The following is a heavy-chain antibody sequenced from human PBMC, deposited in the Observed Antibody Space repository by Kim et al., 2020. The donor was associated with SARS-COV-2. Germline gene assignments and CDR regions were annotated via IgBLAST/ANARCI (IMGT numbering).Heavy chain of an antibody. D-gene: IGHD6-13*01. Sequence: SETLSLTCAVYGGSFSGYYWSWIRQPPGKGLEWIGEINHSGSTNYNPSLKSRVTISVDTSKNQFSLKLSSVTAADTAVYYCARGRYSSSWYGPLSYFDY. CDR2: INHSGST. J-gene: IGHJ4*01. V-gene: IGHV4-34*01. CDR3: ARGRYSSSWYGPLSYFDY. CDR1: GGSFSGYY.